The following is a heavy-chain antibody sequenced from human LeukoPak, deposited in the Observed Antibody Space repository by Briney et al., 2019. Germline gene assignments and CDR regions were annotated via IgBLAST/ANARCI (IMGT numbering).Heavy chain of an antibody. J-gene: IGHJ4*02. V-gene: IGHV4-30-2*01. CDR2: IYHSGST. D-gene: IGHD5-24*01. Sequence: PSETLSLTCTVSGGSISSGGYYWSWIRQPPGKGLEWIGYIYHSGSTYYNPSLKSRVTISVDRSKNQFSLKLSSVTAADTAVYYCARGSGWLQQIASFDYWGQGTLVTVSS. CDR1: GGSISSGGYY. CDR3: ARGSGWLQQIASFDY.